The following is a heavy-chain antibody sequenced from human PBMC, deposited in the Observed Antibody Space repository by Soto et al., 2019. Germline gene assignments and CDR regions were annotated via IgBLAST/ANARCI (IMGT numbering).Heavy chain of an antibody. CDR2: ISGSGGST. CDR1: GFTFSSYA. V-gene: IGHV3-23*01. CDR3: AKVPWELSPYYCYGMDV. D-gene: IGHD1-26*01. Sequence: EVQLLESGGDLVQPGGSLRLSCAASGFTFSSYAMSWVRQAPGKGLEWVSAISGSGGSTYYADSVKGRFTISRDNSKNTLNLQMNSLRAEDTAVYYCAKVPWELSPYYCYGMDVWGQGTTVTVSS. J-gene: IGHJ6*02.